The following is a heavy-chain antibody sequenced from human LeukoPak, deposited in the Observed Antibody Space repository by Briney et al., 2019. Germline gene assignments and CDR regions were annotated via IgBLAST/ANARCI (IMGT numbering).Heavy chain of an antibody. CDR2: ISSSGSAI. Sequence: GGSLRLSCAASGFTLSSYEMNGVRQAPGKGLEWVSKISSSGSAIYYAGSVKGRFTISRDNAKSSLYLQMNSLRVEDTAVYYCARGGSLGYWGQGTLVTVSS. CDR3: ARGGSLGY. J-gene: IGHJ4*02. D-gene: IGHD6-19*01. CDR1: GFTLSSYE. V-gene: IGHV3-48*03.